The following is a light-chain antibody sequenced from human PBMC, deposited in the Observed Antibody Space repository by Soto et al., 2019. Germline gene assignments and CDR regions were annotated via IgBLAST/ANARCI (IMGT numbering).Light chain of an antibody. Sequence: EIVLTQSPGTLSLSPGERATLSCRASQNLISDYLAWYQQKPGQPPRLLIYGASLRATGIPDRFSGSGSETDFTLNINTVEPEDSAVYYCQRYGRSPTWTFGQGPRWIS. J-gene: IGKJ1*01. CDR3: QRYGRSPTWT. CDR1: QNLISDY. V-gene: IGKV3-20*01. CDR2: GAS.